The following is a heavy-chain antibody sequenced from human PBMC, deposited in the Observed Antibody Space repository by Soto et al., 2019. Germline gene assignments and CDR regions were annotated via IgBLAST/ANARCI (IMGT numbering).Heavy chain of an antibody. Sequence: QVQLVESGGGVVQPGRSLRLSCADSGFTFSSYAMHWVRQAPGKGLEWVAVISYDGSNKYYADSVKGRFTISRDNSKNTLYLHMNSLRAEDTAVYYCARDKRDLRFLEWSYYFDYWGQGTLVTVSS. V-gene: IGHV3-30-3*01. CDR1: GFTFSSYA. D-gene: IGHD3-3*01. CDR2: ISYDGSNK. J-gene: IGHJ4*02. CDR3: ARDKRDLRFLEWSYYFDY.